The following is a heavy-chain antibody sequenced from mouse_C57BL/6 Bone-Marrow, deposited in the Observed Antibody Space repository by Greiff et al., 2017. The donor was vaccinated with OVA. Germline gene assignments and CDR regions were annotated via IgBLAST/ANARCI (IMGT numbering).Heavy chain of an antibody. D-gene: IGHD1-1*01. V-gene: IGHV1-81*01. Sequence: VQLQQSGAELARPGASVKLSCKASGYTFTSYGISWVKQRTGQGLEWIGEIYPRSGNTYYNEKFKGKATLTADKSSSTAYMELRSLTSEDSAVYICERGFYYYGSSSWFAYWGQGTLVTVSA. CDR3: ERGFYYYGSSSWFAY. J-gene: IGHJ3*01. CDR2: IYPRSGNT. CDR1: GYTFTSYG.